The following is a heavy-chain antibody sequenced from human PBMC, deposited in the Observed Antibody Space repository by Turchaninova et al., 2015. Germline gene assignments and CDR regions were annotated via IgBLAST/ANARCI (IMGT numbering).Heavy chain of an antibody. Sequence: EVQLVQSGAEVKKPGESLRISCKGSGYSFPSYWITWVRQMPGKGLEWMGTIDPSDSYTNYSPSFQGHVTISADKSINTSYLQWSSLKASDTAMYYCARYYGSGSYYFDYWGQGTLVTVSS. D-gene: IGHD3-10*01. CDR3: ARYYGSGSYYFDY. J-gene: IGHJ4*02. CDR2: IDPSDSYT. CDR1: GYSFPSYW. V-gene: IGHV5-10-1*03.